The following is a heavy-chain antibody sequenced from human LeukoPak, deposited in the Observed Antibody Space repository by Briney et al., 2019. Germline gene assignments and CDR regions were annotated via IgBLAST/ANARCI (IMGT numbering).Heavy chain of an antibody. CDR3: ARDESLVRGAAFDY. Sequence: PGGSLRLSCAASGFTFSSYSMNWVRQAPGKGLEWVSYISSSINYINYADSVKGRFTISRDNAKNSLYLQMNSLRAEDTAVYYCARDESLVRGAAFDYWGQGTLVTVSS. CDR2: ISSSINYI. V-gene: IGHV3-21*01. CDR1: GFTFSSYS. J-gene: IGHJ4*02. D-gene: IGHD3-10*01.